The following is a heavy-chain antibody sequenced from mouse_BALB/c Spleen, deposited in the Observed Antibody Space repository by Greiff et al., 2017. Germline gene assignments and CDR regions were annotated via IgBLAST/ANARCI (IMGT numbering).Heavy chain of an antibody. Sequence: ESGPGLVKPSQSLSLTCSVTGYSITSGYYWNWIRQFPGNKLEWMGYISYDGSNNYNPSLKNRISITRDTSKNQFFLKLNSVTTEDTATYYCAQYFDVWGAGTTVTVSS. J-gene: IGHJ1*01. CDR3: AQYFDV. CDR1: GYSITSGYY. V-gene: IGHV3-6*02. CDR2: ISYDGSN.